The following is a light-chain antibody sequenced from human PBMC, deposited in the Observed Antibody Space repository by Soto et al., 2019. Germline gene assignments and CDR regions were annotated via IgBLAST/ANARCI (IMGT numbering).Light chain of an antibody. V-gene: IGLV8-61*01. J-gene: IGLJ1*01. Sequence: QTVVTQEPSFSVSPGGTVTLTCGLSSGSVSTSYYPSWYQQTPGQAPRTLIYSTNTSSSGVPDRFSGSILGNKAALTITGAQADDESDYYCVLYMGSGISVFGTGTKVT. CDR3: VLYMGSGISV. CDR2: STN. CDR1: SGSVSTSYY.